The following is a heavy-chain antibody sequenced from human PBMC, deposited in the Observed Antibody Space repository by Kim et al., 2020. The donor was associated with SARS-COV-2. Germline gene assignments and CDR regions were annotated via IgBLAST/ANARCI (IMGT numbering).Heavy chain of an antibody. CDR3: ASSTGTNWISPLRYYYYGMEV. V-gene: IGHV3-21*01. D-gene: IGHD1-7*01. CDR1: GFTFSSYS. Sequence: GGSLRLSCAASGFTFSSYSMNWVRQAPGKGLEWVSSISSSSSYIYYADSVKGRFTISRDNAKNSLYLQMNSLRAEDTAVYYCASSTGTNWISPLRYYYYGMEVWGQGTTVTVSS. CDR2: ISSSSSYI. J-gene: IGHJ6*02.